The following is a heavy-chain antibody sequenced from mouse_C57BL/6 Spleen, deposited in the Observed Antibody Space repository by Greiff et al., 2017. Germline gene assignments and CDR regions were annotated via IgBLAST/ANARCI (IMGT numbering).Heavy chain of an antibody. J-gene: IGHJ3*01. D-gene: IGHD2-1*01. Sequence: QVQLKESGAELVKPGASVKISCKASGYAFSSYWMNWVKQRPGKGLEWIGQIYPGDGDTNYNGKFKGKATLTADKSTSTAYMQLSSLTSEDSAVYFCARKEDYGNPFAYWGQWTLGTVSA. V-gene: IGHV1-80*01. CDR1: GYAFSSYW. CDR2: IYPGDGDT. CDR3: ARKEDYGNPFAY.